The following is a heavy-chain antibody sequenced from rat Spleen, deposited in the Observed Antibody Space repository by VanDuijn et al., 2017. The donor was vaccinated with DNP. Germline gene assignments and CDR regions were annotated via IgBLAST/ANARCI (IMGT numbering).Heavy chain of an antibody. Sequence: EVQLQESGPGLVKPSQSLSLTCSVTAYSITSNYWGWIRKFPGNKMEYIGHISYSGRTHYNSSLKSRISITRDTSKNQFFLHLTSVTTEDTATYYCARWGDYFDYWGQGVMVTVSS. CDR1: AYSITSNY. CDR2: ISYSGRT. V-gene: IGHV3-1*01. J-gene: IGHJ2*01. CDR3: ARWGDYFDY.